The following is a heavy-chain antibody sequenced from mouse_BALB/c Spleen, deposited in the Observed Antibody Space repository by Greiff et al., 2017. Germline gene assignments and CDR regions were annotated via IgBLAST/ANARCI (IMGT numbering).Heavy chain of an antibody. D-gene: IGHD1-1*01. J-gene: IGHJ2*01. CDR1: GFSLTSYG. V-gene: IGHV2-9*02. Sequence: VHLVESGPGLVAPSQSLSITCTVSGFSLTSYGVHWVRQPPGKGLEWLGVIWAGGSTNYNSALMSRLSISKDNSMSQVFLKMNSLQTDDTAMYYCARDSITTVVFDYWGQGTTLTVSS. CDR2: IWAGGST. CDR3: ARDSITTVVFDY.